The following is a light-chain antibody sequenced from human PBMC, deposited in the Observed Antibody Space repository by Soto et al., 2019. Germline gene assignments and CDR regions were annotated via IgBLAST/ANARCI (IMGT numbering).Light chain of an antibody. J-gene: IGKJ2*01. CDR3: HQDGNSPYT. V-gene: IGKV3-20*01. Sequence: ETVLTQSPGTLSLSPGERATLSCRASQSVSSAFFAWFHQRPGLAPRLLIYGASSRATGIPDRFSGSGSGTDFTLTISRLEPEDFAVYYCHQDGNSPYTFGQGTKLEIK. CDR2: GAS. CDR1: QSVSSAF.